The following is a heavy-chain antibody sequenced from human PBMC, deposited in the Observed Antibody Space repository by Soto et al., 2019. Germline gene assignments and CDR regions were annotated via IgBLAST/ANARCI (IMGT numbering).Heavy chain of an antibody. D-gene: IGHD6-6*01. V-gene: IGHV3-33*01. CDR1: EFTFSSYG. CDR3: AREGGSSSYYGMDV. Sequence: QVQLVESGGGVVQPGRSLRLSCAASEFTFSSYGMHWVRQAPGKGLEWVAVIWYDGSNKYYADSVKGRFTISRDNSKNTLYLQMNSLRAEDTAVYYCAREGGSSSYYGMDVWGQGTTVTVSS. J-gene: IGHJ6*02. CDR2: IWYDGSNK.